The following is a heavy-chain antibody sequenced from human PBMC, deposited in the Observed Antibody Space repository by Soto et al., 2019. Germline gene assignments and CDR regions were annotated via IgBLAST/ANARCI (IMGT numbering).Heavy chain of an antibody. CDR1: GFSFTTYA. CDR2: IGGSGSAT. D-gene: IGHD6-19*01. V-gene: IGHV3-23*01. Sequence: EVKLLESGGGLAQPGGSLRLACEVSGFSFTTYAMSWVRQAPGKGLDWVSGIGGSGSATYYAASVKGRFTISRDNSKNTVYLQMNRLRAEDTAVYYCARNSSGMDVWGQGTTVSVSS. J-gene: IGHJ6*02. CDR3: ARNSSGMDV.